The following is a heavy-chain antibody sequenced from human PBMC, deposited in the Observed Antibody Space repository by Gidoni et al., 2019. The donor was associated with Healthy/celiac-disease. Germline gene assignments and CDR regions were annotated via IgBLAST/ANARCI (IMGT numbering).Heavy chain of an antibody. CDR3: ARLRKSPWKREYYFDY. CDR2: IYPGDSDT. V-gene: IGHV5-51*01. Sequence: EVQLVQSGAEVKKPGESLKISCKGSGYSFTGYWIGWVRQMPGKGLEWMGIIYPGDSDTRYSPSFQGQVTISADKSISTAYLQWSSLKASDTAMYYCARLRKSPWKREYYFDYWGQGTLVTVSS. J-gene: IGHJ4*02. D-gene: IGHD1-1*01. CDR1: GYSFTGYW.